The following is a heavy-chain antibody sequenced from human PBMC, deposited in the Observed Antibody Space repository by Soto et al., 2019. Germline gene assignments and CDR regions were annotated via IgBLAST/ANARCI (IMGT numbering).Heavy chain of an antibody. Sequence: QGQLQESGPGLVRPSETLSLTCTVSGGSFSSYYWTWIRQSPGKGLKWIGYIYYSGSTDYNPSLRGRLAISIDTSKNQLSLRLNSMTAADTAVYYCAGRDCSGTNCYYLDYYYMDVWGKGTTVTVSS. J-gene: IGHJ6*03. D-gene: IGHD2-2*01. CDR3: AGRDCSGTNCYYLDYYYMDV. CDR2: IYYSGST. CDR1: GGSFSSYY. V-gene: IGHV4-59*08.